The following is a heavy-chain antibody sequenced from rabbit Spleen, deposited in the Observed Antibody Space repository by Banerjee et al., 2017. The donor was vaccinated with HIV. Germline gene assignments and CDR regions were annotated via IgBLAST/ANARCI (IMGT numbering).Heavy chain of an antibody. V-gene: IGHV1S43*01. CDR1: GIDFSSWYY. J-gene: IGHJ3*01. CDR2: IYLSSAST. Sequence: QQQLEESGGGLVKPGGTLTLTCKVSGIDFSSWYYMCWVRQAPGKGLELIGCIYLSSASTWYASWVNGRFTISRSTSLNTVDLKMTSLTAADTATYFCARDGAGGSYFALWGQGTLVTVS. D-gene: IGHD8-1*01. CDR3: ARDGAGGSYFAL.